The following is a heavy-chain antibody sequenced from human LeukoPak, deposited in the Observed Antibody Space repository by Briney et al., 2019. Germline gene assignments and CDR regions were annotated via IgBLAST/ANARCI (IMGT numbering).Heavy chain of an antibody. D-gene: IGHD3-22*01. CDR3: ARRKLEYYYDSSGYVDY. CDR2: IYPGDSDT. J-gene: IGHJ4*02. CDR1: GYSFTSYW. V-gene: IGHV5-51*01. Sequence: GESLKISCKGSGYSFTSYWIGWVRQMPGKGLEWMGIIYPGDSDTRYSPSFQGQVTISADKSISTAYLQWGSLKASDTAMYYCARRKLEYYYDSSGYVDYWGQGTLVTVSS.